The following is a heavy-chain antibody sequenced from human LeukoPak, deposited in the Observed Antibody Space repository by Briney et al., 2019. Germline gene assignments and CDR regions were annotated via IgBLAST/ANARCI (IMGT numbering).Heavy chain of an antibody. V-gene: IGHV4-34*01. CDR2: INHSGST. CDR1: GGSFSDYY. D-gene: IGHD5-24*01. J-gene: IGHJ4*02. CDR3: ARGQATIVY. Sequence: SSETLSLTCAVHGGSFSDYYWNWIRQTPGKGLEWIGEINHSGSTNYNPSLKSRVTISVDTSKNQFTLKLSPVTAADTAVYYCARGQATIVYWGQGTLVTVSS.